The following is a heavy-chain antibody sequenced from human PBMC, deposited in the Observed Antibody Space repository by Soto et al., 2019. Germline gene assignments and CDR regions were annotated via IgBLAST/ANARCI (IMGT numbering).Heavy chain of an antibody. CDR3: ARSMNDHNHHHWGFES. CDR1: GASFNPYH. V-gene: IGHV4-34*01. CDR2: IDHTGRT. J-gene: IGHJ5*01. D-gene: IGHD7-27*01. Sequence: ETLTLAWAVDGASFNPYHWGFIRQPPGKRLEWIGEIDHTGRTNYNPSVNGRVTMSVDTSKNQFSLNLRSVTAADTAVYFCARSMNDHNHHHWGFESWGQGTLVTVS.